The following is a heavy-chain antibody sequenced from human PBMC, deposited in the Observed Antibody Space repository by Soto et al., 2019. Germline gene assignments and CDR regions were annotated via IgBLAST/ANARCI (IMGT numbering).Heavy chain of an antibody. CDR1: GGSFNNYA. Sequence: QVHLVQSGAEVKKPGSSVKVSCKTSGGSFNNYAVSWVRQAPGQGLEWMGGIIPNLDTPNYAQKFQDRVTIIADESTSTDYRELRCISTNDTAVYYCAVALVREIIIFESSCMHVWGQGTTVIVSS. CDR3: AVALVREIIIFESSCMHV. D-gene: IGHD3-10*01. CDR2: IIPNLDTP. V-gene: IGHV1-69*01. J-gene: IGHJ6*02.